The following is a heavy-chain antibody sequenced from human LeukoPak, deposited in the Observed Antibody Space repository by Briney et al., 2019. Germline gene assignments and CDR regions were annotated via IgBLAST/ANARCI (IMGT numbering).Heavy chain of an antibody. Sequence: PGGSLRLSCAASGFTFSSYGMHWVRQAPGKGLEWVAVISYDGSNKYYADSVKGRFTIPRDNSKNTLYLQMNSLRAKDTAVYYCAKSEIVGATPAGDYWGQGTLVTVSS. J-gene: IGHJ4*02. CDR1: GFTFSSYG. CDR3: AKSEIVGATPAGDY. D-gene: IGHD1-26*01. V-gene: IGHV3-30*18. CDR2: ISYDGSNK.